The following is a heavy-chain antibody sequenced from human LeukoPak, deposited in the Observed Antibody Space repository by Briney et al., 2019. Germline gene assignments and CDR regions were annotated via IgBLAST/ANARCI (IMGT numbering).Heavy chain of an antibody. Sequence: GGSLRLSCAASGFTFSSYWMSWVRQAPGKGLEWVANIKQDGSEKYYVDSVKGRFTISRDNAKNSLYLQMNSLRAEDTAVYYCARVPIPTSYCGGDCYSGGDYWGQGTLVTVSS. V-gene: IGHV3-7*01. CDR2: IKQDGSEK. D-gene: IGHD2-21*02. CDR1: GFTFSSYW. CDR3: ARVPIPTSYCGGDCYSGGDY. J-gene: IGHJ4*02.